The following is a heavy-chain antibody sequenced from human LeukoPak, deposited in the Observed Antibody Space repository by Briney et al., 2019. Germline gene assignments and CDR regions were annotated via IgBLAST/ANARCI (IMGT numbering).Heavy chain of an antibody. D-gene: IGHD3-9*01. Sequence: GTSLRLSCAGSGFTFSTYVMHWVRQVPGKGLEWVARISHDGNTKFYADSVKGRFTISRDNSKNTLSLEMYSLRAEDTAMYYCARDRDWMLYDYWGQGTLVTVSS. CDR2: ISHDGNTK. CDR1: GFTFSTYV. J-gene: IGHJ4*02. V-gene: IGHV3-33*01. CDR3: ARDRDWMLYDY.